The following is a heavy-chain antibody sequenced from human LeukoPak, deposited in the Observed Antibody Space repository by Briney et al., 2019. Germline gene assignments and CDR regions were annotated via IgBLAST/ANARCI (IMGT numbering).Heavy chain of an antibody. D-gene: IGHD1-26*01. CDR3: ARSLRE. CDR2: ISNDGSTT. V-gene: IGHV3-74*01. J-gene: IGHJ4*02. CDR1: GFTVSSNY. Sequence: TGGSLRLSCAASGFTVSSNYMSWVRQAPGKGLVWVSHISNDGSTTGYADSVKGRFTISRDNAKSTVYLQMNSLRAEDTAVYYCARSLREWGQGTLVTVSS.